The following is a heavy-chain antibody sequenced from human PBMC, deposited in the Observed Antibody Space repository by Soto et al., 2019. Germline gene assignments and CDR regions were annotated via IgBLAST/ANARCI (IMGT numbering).Heavy chain of an antibody. CDR3: ARRAIAARFAPVYYMDV. D-gene: IGHD6-6*01. V-gene: IGHV3-11*01. CDR2: ISSSGSTI. J-gene: IGHJ6*03. CDR1: GFTFSDYY. Sequence: NPGGSLRLSCAASGFTFSDYYMSWIRQAPGKGLEWVSYISSSGSTIYYADSVKGRFTISRDNAKNSLYLQMNSLRAEDTAVYYCARRAIAARFAPVYYMDVWGKGTTVTVSS.